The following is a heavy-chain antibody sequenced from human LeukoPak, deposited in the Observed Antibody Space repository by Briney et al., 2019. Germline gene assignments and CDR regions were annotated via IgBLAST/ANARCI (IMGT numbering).Heavy chain of an antibody. CDR1: CGSISCGGYS. D-gene: IGHD6-13*01. CDR3: GRVLAAPGNKWFDP. J-gene: IGHJ5*02. V-gene: IGHV4-30-4*07. CDR2: IYYTGNT. Sequence: SETLSLTYAVSCGSISCGGYSWSWIPRPPGEGMGFIAYIYYTGNTYLNPSLRRRVTIPVGTAKNQFSLKLSSVTAADTAVYYCGRVLAAPGNKWFDPGDQGTLVTVSS.